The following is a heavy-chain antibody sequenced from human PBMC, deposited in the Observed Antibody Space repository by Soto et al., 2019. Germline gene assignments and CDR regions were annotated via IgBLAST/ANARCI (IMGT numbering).Heavy chain of an antibody. CDR3: ARIKQLGRYYYYGMDV. J-gene: IGHJ6*02. CDR2: IDPSDSYT. D-gene: IGHD6-6*01. Sequence: GESLKISCKGSGYSFTSYWISWVRQMPGKGLEWMGRIDPSDSYTNYSPSFQCHVTISADKSISTAYLQWSSLKASDTAMYYCARIKQLGRYYYYGMDVWGQGTTVTVSS. V-gene: IGHV5-10-1*01. CDR1: GYSFTSYW.